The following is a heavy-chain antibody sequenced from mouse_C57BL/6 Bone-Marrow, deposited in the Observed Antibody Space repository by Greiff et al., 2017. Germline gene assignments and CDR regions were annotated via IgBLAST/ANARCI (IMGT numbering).Heavy chain of an antibody. Sequence: EVKLEESGPGLVKPSQSLSLTCSVTGYSITSGYYWNWIRQFPGNKLEWMGYISYDGSNNYNPSLKNRISITRDTSKNQFFLKLNSVTTEDTATYYCAAGRYDGYYVGFAYWGQGTLVTVSA. J-gene: IGHJ3*01. CDR1: GYSITSGYY. V-gene: IGHV3-6*01. CDR3: AAGRYDGYYVGFAY. CDR2: ISYDGSN. D-gene: IGHD2-3*01.